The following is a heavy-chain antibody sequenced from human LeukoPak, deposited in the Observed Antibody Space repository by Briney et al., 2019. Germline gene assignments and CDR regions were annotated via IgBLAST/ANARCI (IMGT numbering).Heavy chain of an antibody. CDR3: ARGNYDCSGYYLPFGY. Sequence: AAVKVTFKCSGGTFSSYAISWVRQAPGQGLEWVGGIIPIFGTENYAQKFQGRVTITADESTSTAYMELSSLRSEDTAVYYCARGNYDCSGYYLPFGYWGQGTLVTVSS. CDR1: GGTFSSYA. J-gene: IGHJ4*02. D-gene: IGHD3-22*01. CDR2: IIPIFGTE. V-gene: IGHV1-69*01.